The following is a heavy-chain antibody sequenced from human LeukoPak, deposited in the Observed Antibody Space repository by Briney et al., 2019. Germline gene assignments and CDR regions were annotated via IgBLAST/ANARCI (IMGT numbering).Heavy chain of an antibody. Sequence: GGSLRLSCAASGFTVSNNYMSWVRQAPGKGLEWVSLIYSSGSTHYADSVKGRFTISRDNSKNTLYLQMNSLRAEDTAMYYCARDRRGYSAYDYEACLDYWGQGTLVTVSS. V-gene: IGHV3-66*03. D-gene: IGHD5-12*01. J-gene: IGHJ4*02. CDR2: IYSSGST. CDR3: ARDRRGYSAYDYEACLDY. CDR1: GFTVSNNY.